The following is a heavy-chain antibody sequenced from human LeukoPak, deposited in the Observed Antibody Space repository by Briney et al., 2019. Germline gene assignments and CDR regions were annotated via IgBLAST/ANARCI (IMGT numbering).Heavy chain of an antibody. D-gene: IGHD1-26*01. CDR1: GFTFSNYN. V-gene: IGHV3-21*06. J-gene: IGHJ4*02. CDR2: IRSSTTYV. CDR3: ARALWELRSSAYFDY. Sequence: GGSLRLSCAASGFTFSNYNMNWVRQAPGKGLEWVSSIRSSTTYVYYADSVKGRFTISRDNAKNSLYLQMNSLRAEDTAVYFCARALWELRSSAYFDYWGQGTLATVSS.